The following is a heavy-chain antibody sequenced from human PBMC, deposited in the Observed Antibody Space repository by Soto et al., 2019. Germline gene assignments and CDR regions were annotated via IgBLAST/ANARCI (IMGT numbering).Heavy chain of an antibody. J-gene: IGHJ4*02. CDR1: GGSFSGYY. Sequence: KPSETLSLTCAVYGGSFSGYYWSWIRQPPGKGLEWIGEINHSGSTNYNPSLKSRVTISVDTSKNQFSLKLSSVTAADTAVYYCARGKRPPNCSGGSCYSGFDYWGQGTLVTVSS. V-gene: IGHV4-34*01. CDR3: ARGKRPPNCSGGSCYSGFDY. D-gene: IGHD2-15*01. CDR2: INHSGST.